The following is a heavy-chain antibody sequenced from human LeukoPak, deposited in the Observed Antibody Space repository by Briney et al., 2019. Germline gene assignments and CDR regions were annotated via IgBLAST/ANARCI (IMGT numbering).Heavy chain of an antibody. CDR3: ARDWGGRGYYDSSGLERPYYFDY. Sequence: GASVKVSRKASGGTFSSYAISWVRQAPGQGLEWMGGIIPIFGTANYAQKFQGRVTITADESTSTAYMELSSLRSEDTAVYYCARDWGGRGYYDSSGLERPYYFDYWGQGTLVTVSS. CDR1: GGTFSSYA. CDR2: IIPIFGTA. D-gene: IGHD3-22*01. V-gene: IGHV1-69*13. J-gene: IGHJ4*02.